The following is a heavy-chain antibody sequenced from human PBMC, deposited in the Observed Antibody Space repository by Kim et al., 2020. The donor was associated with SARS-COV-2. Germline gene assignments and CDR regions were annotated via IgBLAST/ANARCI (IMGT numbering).Heavy chain of an antibody. Sequence: GGSLRLSCAASGFTFSSNNMNWVRQAPGKGLEWVSVISSSSSTKYSAAAVRRRSITTSNNNKNSQFQMKNSRREETTAEYCGRGGYSRGRADWNSWG. CDR2: ISSSSSTK. D-gene: IGHD6-13*01. CDR1: GFTFSSNN. J-gene: IGHJ5*01. CDR3: RGGYSRGRADWNS. V-gene: IGHV3-48*02.